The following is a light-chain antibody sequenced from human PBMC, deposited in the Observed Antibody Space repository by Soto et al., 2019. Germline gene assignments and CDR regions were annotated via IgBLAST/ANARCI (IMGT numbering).Light chain of an antibody. J-gene: IGLJ2*01. CDR3: SSSADTERI. CDR1: STDVGGYNN. V-gene: IGLV2-11*01. CDR2: DVS. Sequence: QSALTQPRSVSGSPGQSVTISCTGSSTDVGGYNNVSWYQQHPGKAPKLIIYDVSKRPSGVPDRFSGSKSGNTASLTISGLQAEDEADYFCSSSADTERIFGGGTKLTVL.